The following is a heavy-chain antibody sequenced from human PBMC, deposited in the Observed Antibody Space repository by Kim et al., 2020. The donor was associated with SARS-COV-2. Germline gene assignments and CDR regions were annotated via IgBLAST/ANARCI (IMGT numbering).Heavy chain of an antibody. Sequence: GGSLRLSCAASGFTFSNNAINWVRQAPGKGLEWLAMISHDGNKEFYAKSVKGRFTVTRDDPQNKVFLEMNSLRAEDTAIYYCARDYDFWSANYGLDVWGQGTRVSVSS. CDR3: ARDYDFWSANYGLDV. V-gene: IGHV3-30-3*01. CDR2: ISHDGNKE. J-gene: IGHJ6*02. D-gene: IGHD3-3*01. CDR1: GFTFSNNA.